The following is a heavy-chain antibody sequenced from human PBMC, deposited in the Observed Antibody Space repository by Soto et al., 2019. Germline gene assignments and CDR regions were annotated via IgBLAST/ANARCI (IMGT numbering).Heavy chain of an antibody. J-gene: IGHJ4*02. Sequence: SVEVTCEACGGSFSSYAICWVQQAPGQGLEWMGGIIPIFGTANYAQKFQGRVTITADESTSTAYMELSSLRSEDTAVYYCARDTIAVAGTSRGQGTPVTVSS. CDR1: GGSFSSYA. V-gene: IGHV1-69*13. D-gene: IGHD6-19*01. CDR3: ARDTIAVAGTS. CDR2: IIPIFGTA.